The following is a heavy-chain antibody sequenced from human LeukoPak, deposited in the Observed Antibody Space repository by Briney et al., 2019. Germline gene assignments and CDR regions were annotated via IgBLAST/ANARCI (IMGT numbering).Heavy chain of an antibody. J-gene: IGHJ4*02. D-gene: IGHD6-19*01. CDR1: GFTFSSYA. V-gene: IGHV3-30*04. CDR2: ISYDGSNK. CDR3: ARAVAAPGLYFDY. Sequence: GGSLRLSCAASGFTFSSYAMHWVRQAPGKGLEWVAVISYDGSNKYYADSVKGRFTISRDNSKNTLYLQMNSLRAEDTAVYYCARAVAAPGLYFDYWGQGTLVTVSS.